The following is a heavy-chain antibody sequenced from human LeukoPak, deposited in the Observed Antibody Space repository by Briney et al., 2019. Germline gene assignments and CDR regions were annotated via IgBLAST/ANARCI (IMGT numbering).Heavy chain of an antibody. CDR1: GGSISSGGYY. CDR3: ARGHYGDYSYYFDY. J-gene: IGHJ4*02. Sequence: SQTLSLTCTVSGGSISSGGYYWSWIRQHSGKGLEWIGYIYYSGSTYYNPSLKSRVTISVDTSKNQFSLKLSSVTAADTAVYYCARGHYGDYSYYFDYWGQGTLVTVSS. CDR2: IYYSGST. D-gene: IGHD4-17*01. V-gene: IGHV4-31*03.